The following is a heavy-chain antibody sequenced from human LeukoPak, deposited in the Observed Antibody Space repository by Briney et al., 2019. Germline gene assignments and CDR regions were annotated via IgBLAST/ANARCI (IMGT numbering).Heavy chain of an antibody. Sequence: ASVKVSCKASGYTFTSYDINWVRQATGQGLEWMGWMNPNSGNTGYAQKFQGRVTMTRNTSISTAYMELSSLRSEDTAVYCCARGLVGSTSSNPFQHWGQGTLVTVSS. CDR1: GYTFTSYD. J-gene: IGHJ1*01. V-gene: IGHV1-8*01. CDR2: MNPNSGNT. D-gene: IGHD2-2*01. CDR3: ARGLVGSTSSNPFQH.